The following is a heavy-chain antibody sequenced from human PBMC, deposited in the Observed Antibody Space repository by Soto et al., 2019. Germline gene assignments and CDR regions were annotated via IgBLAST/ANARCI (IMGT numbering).Heavy chain of an antibody. Sequence: QVQLVASGGGVVQPGRSLRLSCAASGFTFSSYGMHWVRQEPGKGLEWVAVIWYDGSNKYYADSLKGRFTISRDNSKNTLDLQMNSLIAEDKAVYYCARDWFGKYHLLVWGQGTLVTVSS. V-gene: IGHV3-33*01. CDR3: ARDWFGKYHLLV. CDR2: IWYDGSNK. CDR1: GFTFSSYG. D-gene: IGHD2-2*01. J-gene: IGHJ4*02.